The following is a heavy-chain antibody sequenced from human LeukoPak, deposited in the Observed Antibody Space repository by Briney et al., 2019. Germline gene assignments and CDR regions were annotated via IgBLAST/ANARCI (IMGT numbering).Heavy chain of an antibody. D-gene: IGHD1-26*01. CDR1: GYSFTGYY. J-gene: IGHJ4*02. CDR2: INLNSGGT. Sequence: ASVKVSCKASGYSFTGYYIQWVRQAPGQGLEWMGWINLNSGGTNYAQKFQGRVTTTRDTSISTAYMELSRLRSDDTAVYYCARPSPYPLGKYYFDYWGQGTLVTVSS. CDR3: ARPSPYPLGKYYFDY. V-gene: IGHV1-2*02.